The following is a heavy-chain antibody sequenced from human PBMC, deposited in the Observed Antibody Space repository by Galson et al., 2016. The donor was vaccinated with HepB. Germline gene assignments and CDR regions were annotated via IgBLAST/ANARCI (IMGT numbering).Heavy chain of an antibody. Sequence: SLRLSCAASDFTFTSYAMSWVRQAPGKGLEWVSVISGSGDRTEYADSVKGRFTVSRDNTKNTLSLQMNSLRAEDTAVYYCAREQGYNFWYFDLWGRGALVTVSS. D-gene: IGHD5-24*01. CDR1: DFTFTSYA. CDR2: ISGSGDRT. CDR3: AREQGYNFWYFDL. J-gene: IGHJ2*01. V-gene: IGHV3-23*01.